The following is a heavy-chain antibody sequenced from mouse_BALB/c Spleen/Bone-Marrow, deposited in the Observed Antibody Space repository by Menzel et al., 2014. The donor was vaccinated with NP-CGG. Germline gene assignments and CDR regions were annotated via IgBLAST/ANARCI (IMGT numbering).Heavy chain of an antibody. Sequence: QVQLQQSGAELVKPGASVKMSCKASGYTFTSYWMHWVKQRPGQGLEWIGVIDPSDSYTSYNQKFKGKATLTVDTSSSTAYMQLSSLTSEDSAFYYCTRGDYDWYLDVWGAGTTVTVSS. CDR2: IDPSDSYT. V-gene: IGHV1S127*01. J-gene: IGHJ1*01. CDR1: GYTFTSYW. D-gene: IGHD2-4*01. CDR3: TRGDYDWYLDV.